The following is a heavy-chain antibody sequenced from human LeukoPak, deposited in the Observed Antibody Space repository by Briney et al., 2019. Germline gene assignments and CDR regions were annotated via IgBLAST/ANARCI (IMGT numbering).Heavy chain of an antibody. J-gene: IGHJ4*02. CDR2: MSYNGQIT. V-gene: IGHV3-30*18. CDR3: AKVQLERRELLPNFDS. CDR1: GFTFSSYG. Sequence: GGSLRLSCAASGFTFSSYGMHWVRQAPGKGLGCVAVMSYNGQITYYADSVKGRFTISRDNSQNMLYLQMNSLRVDDTSVYYCAKVQLERRELLPNFDSWGQGTLVTVSS. D-gene: IGHD1-1*01.